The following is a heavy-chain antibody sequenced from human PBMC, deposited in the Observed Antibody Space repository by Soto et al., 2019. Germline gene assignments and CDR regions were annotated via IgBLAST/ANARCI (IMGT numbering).Heavy chain of an antibody. CDR3: ARGNHRWRQLWYFDL. J-gene: IGHJ2*01. V-gene: IGHV1-69*12. CDR1: GGTFSSYT. Sequence: QVQLVQSGAEVKKPGSSVTVSCKASGGTFSSYTISWVRQAPGQGLEWMGGIIPIFGTANYAQKFQGRVTIXXDXSXTTAYMELSSLRSEDTAVYYCARGNHRWRQLWYFDLWGRGTLVTVSS. D-gene: IGHD5-12*01. CDR2: IIPIFGTA.